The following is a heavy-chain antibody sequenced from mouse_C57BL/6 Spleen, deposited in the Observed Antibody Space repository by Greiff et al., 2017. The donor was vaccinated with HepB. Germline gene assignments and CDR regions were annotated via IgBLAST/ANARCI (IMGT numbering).Heavy chain of an antibody. J-gene: IGHJ1*03. CDR2: IDPETGGT. CDR3: TRRGYSNYDWYFDV. D-gene: IGHD2-5*01. CDR1: GYTFTDYE. V-gene: IGHV1-15*01. Sequence: VQLQESGAELVRPGASVTLSCKASGYTFTDYEMHWVKQTPVHGLEWIGAIDPETGGTAYNQKFKGKAILTADKSSSTAYMELRSLTSEDSAVYYCTRRGYSNYDWYFDVWGTGTTVTVSS.